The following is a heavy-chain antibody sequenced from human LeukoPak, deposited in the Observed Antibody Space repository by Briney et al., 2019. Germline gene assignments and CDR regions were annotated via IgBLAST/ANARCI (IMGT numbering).Heavy chain of an antibody. CDR2: ISGSGGST. Sequence: PGGSLRLSCAASGFTFSSYAMSWVRQAPGKGLEWVSAISGSGGSTYYADSVKGRFTISRDNSKNTLYLQMNSLRAEDTAVYYCAKATRNDRGGPFMFDYWGQGTLVTVSS. CDR1: GFTFSSYA. J-gene: IGHJ4*02. D-gene: IGHD1-1*01. CDR3: AKATRNDRGGPFMFDY. V-gene: IGHV3-23*01.